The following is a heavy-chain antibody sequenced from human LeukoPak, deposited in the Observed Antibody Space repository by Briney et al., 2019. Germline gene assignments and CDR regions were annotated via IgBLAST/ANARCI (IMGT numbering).Heavy chain of an antibody. V-gene: IGHV4-34*01. CDR1: GGSFSGYY. CDR2: INHSGST. J-gene: IGHJ4*02. CDR3: ARGGIAVAADY. Sequence: SETLSLTCAVYGGSFSGYYWSWIRQPPGKGLEWIGEINHSGSTNYNPSLKSRVTISVDTSKNQFSLKLSSVTAADTAVYYCARGGIAVAADYWGQGTLVTDSS. D-gene: IGHD6-19*01.